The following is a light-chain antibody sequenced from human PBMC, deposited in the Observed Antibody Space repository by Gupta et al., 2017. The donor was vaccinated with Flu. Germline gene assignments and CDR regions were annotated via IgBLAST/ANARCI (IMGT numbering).Light chain of an antibody. V-gene: IGKV2-28*01. CDR2: SGS. CDR3: MQALQTPRT. J-gene: IGKJ1*01. Sequence: EIVMTQSPLSLSVTPGESASISCRSSQSLLHSNGFNYLVWYLQKPGQSPHLLIFSGSNRASGVPDRFSASGSGTYFTLKISRVEAEDVGVYYCMQALQTPRTYGQGTRVEIK. CDR1: QSLLHSNGFNY.